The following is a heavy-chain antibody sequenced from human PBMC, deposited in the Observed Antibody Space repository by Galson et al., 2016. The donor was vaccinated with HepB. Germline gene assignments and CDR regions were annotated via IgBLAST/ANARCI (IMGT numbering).Heavy chain of an antibody. J-gene: IGHJ6*02. CDR3: ARQGWVTTRFYYGMDV. CDR1: GFMFSSYS. V-gene: IGHV3-48*02. Sequence: LRLSCAASGFMFSSYSMNWVRQAPGKGLEWISYISSSSSPIYYADSLKGRFTISRDTAKNSLYLQMNRLRDEDTAVYYCARQGWVTTRFYYGMDVWGQGTTVTVSS. CDR2: ISSSSSPI. D-gene: IGHD4-17*01.